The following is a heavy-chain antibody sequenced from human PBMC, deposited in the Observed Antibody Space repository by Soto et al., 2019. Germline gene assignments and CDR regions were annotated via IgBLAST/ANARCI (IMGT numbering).Heavy chain of an antibody. V-gene: IGHV5-10-1*01. CDR1: GYSFTTYW. D-gene: IGHD2-15*01. J-gene: IGHJ6*02. CDR3: ASSVGAAQRLYYYYGMDV. Sequence: GESLKISCKGSGYSFTTYWISWVRQMPGKGLEWMGRIDPSDSYTNYSPSFQGHVTISADKSISTAYLQWSSLKASDTAMYYCASSVGAAQRLYYYYGMDVWGQGTTVTSP. CDR2: IDPSDSYT.